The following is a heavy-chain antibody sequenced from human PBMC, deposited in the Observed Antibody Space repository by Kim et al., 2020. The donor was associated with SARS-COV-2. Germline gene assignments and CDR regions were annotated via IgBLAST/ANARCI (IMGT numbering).Heavy chain of an antibody. CDR1: GFAFSSYA. Sequence: GGSLRLSCATSGFAFSSYAMSWVRQAPGKGLEWVSCIGAARDGTLDADSVKGRFTISRDNSKNNLYLQMSGVRAEDTAVYFCSKGRCQYRKCGRDFWCQGA. CDR3: SKGRCQYRKCGRDF. D-gene: IGHD5-12*01. V-gene: IGHV3-23*01. J-gene: IGHJ4*02. CDR2: IGAARDGT.